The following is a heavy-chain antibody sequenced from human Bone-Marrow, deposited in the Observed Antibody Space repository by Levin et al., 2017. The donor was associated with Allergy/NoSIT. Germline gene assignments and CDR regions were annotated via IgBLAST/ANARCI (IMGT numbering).Heavy chain of an antibody. D-gene: IGHD1-7*01. Sequence: GGSLRLSCAASGFTFSSYAMHWVRQAPGKGLEWVAVISYDGSNKYYADSVKGRFTISRDNSKNTLYLQMNSLRAEDTAVYYCARDFGGTTGYFDYWGQGTLVTVSS. CDR1: GFTFSSYA. V-gene: IGHV3-30-3*01. CDR3: ARDFGGTTGYFDY. J-gene: IGHJ4*02. CDR2: ISYDGSNK.